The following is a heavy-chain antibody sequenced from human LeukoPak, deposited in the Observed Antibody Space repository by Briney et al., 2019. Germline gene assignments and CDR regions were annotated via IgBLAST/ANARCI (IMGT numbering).Heavy chain of an antibody. J-gene: IGHJ3*02. Sequence: GGSLRLSCAASGFTFSTYALNWVRQAPGKGLEWVAMIPYEGSNKKYGDSVKGRFTISRDNSKNTVDLQMNSLRPEDTAVYYCAKGLASGYESGTFDIWGQGTMVTVSP. CDR3: AKGLASGYESGTFDI. CDR2: IPYEGSNK. CDR1: GFTFSTYA. V-gene: IGHV3-30*18. D-gene: IGHD5-12*01.